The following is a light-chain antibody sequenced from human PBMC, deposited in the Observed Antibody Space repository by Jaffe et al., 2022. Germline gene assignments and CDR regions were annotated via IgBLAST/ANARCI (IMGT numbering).Light chain of an antibody. V-gene: IGLV2-14*03. CDR2: DVS. CDR1: SSDVGAYNY. J-gene: IGLJ1*01. CDR3: CSFTSSSTFV. Sequence: QSALSQPASVSGSPGQSITISCTGTSSDVGAYNYVSWCQQHPGKAPKLIIYDVSNRPSGISNRFSGSKSGNTASLTISGLQAEDEADYYCCSFTSSSTFVFGTGTKVTVL.